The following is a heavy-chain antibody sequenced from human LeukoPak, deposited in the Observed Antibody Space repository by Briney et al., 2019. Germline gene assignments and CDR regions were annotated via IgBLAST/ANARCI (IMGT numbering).Heavy chain of an antibody. J-gene: IGHJ4*02. V-gene: IGHV3-48*04. CDR2: ISSSGSAI. D-gene: IGHD3-10*01. CDR1: GFTFSNYN. CDR3: ASNSMVRGKGTDY. Sequence: GGSLRLSCAASGFTFSNYNMNWVRQAPGKGLEWVSYISSSGSAIYYADSVKGRFTISRDNAKNSLYLQMNSLRAEDTAVYYCASNSMVRGKGTDYWGQGTLVTVSS.